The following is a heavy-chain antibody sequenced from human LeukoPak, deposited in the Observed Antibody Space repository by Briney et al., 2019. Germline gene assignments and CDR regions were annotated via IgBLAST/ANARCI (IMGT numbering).Heavy chain of an antibody. Sequence: ASVKVSCKASGYTFTGYYMHWVRQAPGQGLEWMGWINPNSGGTNYAQKFQGRVTMTTDTSTSTVYMEVRGLRSDGTAMYYCARDVGITVADSFDPWGQGALVTVSS. J-gene: IGHJ5*02. CDR1: GYTFTGYY. V-gene: IGHV1-2*02. CDR3: ARDVGITVADSFDP. CDR2: INPNSGGT. D-gene: IGHD6-13*01.